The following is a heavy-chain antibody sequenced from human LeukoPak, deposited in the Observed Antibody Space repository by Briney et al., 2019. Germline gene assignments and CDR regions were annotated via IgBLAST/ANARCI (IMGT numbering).Heavy chain of an antibody. CDR3: ARMEEYYYYYGMDV. V-gene: IGHV3-64*01. D-gene: IGHD3-3*01. Sequence: GGSLRLSCAASGFTFSSYAMHWVRQAPGQGLEYVSAISSNGGSTYYANSVKGRFTISRDNSKNTLYLQMGSLRAEDMAVYYCARMEEYYYYYGMDVWGQGTTVTVSS. CDR1: GFTFSSYA. J-gene: IGHJ6*02. CDR2: ISSNGGST.